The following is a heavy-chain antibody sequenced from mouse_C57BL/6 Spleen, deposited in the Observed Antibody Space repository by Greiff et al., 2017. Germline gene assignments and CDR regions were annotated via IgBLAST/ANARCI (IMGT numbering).Heavy chain of an antibody. V-gene: IGHV2-2*01. CDR1: GFSLTSYG. CDR2: IWSGGST. CDR3: ARNYDYEGYAMDY. J-gene: IGHJ4*01. Sequence: QVQLQQSGPGLVQPSQSLSITCTVSGFSLTSYGVHWVRQSPGKGLEWLGVIWSGGSTDYNAAFISRLSISKDNSKSQVFFKMNSLQADDTAIYYCARNYDYEGYAMDYWGQGTSVTVSS. D-gene: IGHD2-4*01.